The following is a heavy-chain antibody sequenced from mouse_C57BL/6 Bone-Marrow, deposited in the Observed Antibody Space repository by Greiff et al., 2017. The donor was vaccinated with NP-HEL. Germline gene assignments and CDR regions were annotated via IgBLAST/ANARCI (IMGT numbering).Heavy chain of an antibody. D-gene: IGHD1-2*01. CDR3: ARGGTTAAY. V-gene: IGHV1-81*01. CDR2: IYPRSGNT. J-gene: IGHJ3*01. CDR1: GYTFTSYG. Sequence: QVQLQQPGAELARPGASVKLSCKASGYTFTSYGISWVKQRTGQGLEWIGEIYPRSGNTYYNEKFKGKATLTADKSSSTAYMELRSLTSEDSAVYFCARGGTTAAYWGQGTLVTVSA.